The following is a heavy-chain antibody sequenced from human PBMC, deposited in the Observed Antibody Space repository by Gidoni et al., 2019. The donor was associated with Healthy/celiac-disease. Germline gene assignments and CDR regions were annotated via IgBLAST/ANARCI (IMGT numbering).Heavy chain of an antibody. CDR2: IKQDGSEK. CDR3: ARKGGRYSYRSAFDY. J-gene: IGHJ4*02. Sequence: EVQLVVSGGALVQPGGSLRLSCAASGFTSSSYWMSWVRQAPGKGLEWVANIKQDGSEKYYVDSVKGRFTISRDNAKNSLYLQMNSLRAEDTAVYYCARKGGRYSYRSAFDYWGQGTLVTVSS. CDR1: GFTSSSYW. D-gene: IGHD5-18*01. V-gene: IGHV3-7*03.